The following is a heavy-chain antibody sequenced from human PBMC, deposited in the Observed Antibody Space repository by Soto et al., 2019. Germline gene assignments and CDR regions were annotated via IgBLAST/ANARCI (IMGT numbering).Heavy chain of an antibody. D-gene: IGHD3-3*01. J-gene: IGHJ6*03. CDR2: IDWDDDK. V-gene: IGHV2-70*11. Sequence: SGPTLVKPTQTLTLTCTFSGFSLSTSGMCVSWIRQPPGKALEWLARIDWDDDKYYSTSLKTRLTISKDTSKNQVVLKMTNMDPVDTATYYCARIRRYYDFWSDDYYYYYMDVWGKGTTVTVSS. CDR3: ARIRRYYDFWSDDYYYYYMDV. CDR1: GFSLSTSGMC.